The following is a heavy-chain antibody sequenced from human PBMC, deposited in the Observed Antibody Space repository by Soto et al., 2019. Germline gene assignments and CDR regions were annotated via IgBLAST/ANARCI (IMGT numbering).Heavy chain of an antibody. J-gene: IGHJ6*02. Sequence: ASVKVSCKASGYTFTGYYMHWVRQAPGQGLEWMGWINPNSGGTNHAQKFQGRVTMTRDTSISTAYMELSRLRSDDTAVYYCARDGVLRFLEWENYYYYGMDVWGQGTTVTVSS. D-gene: IGHD3-3*01. V-gene: IGHV1-2*02. CDR1: GYTFTGYY. CDR2: INPNSGGT. CDR3: ARDGVLRFLEWENYYYYGMDV.